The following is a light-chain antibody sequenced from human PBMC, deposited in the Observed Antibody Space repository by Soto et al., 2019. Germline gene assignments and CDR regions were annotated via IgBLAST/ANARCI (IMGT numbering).Light chain of an antibody. V-gene: IGKV3-20*01. Sequence: DIVLTQSPGTLSLSPGERATLSCRASQSLTRNYLAWFRQKPGQAPKLLISGASTRATGIPDRFSGSGSGTDFTLTISRLEPEDFAVYFCQQYSNLHPTFGGGTKVDIK. J-gene: IGKJ4*01. CDR1: QSLTRNY. CDR3: QQYSNLHPT. CDR2: GAS.